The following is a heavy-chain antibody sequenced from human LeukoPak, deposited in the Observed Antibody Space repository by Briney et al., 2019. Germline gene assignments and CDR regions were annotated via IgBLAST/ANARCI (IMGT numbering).Heavy chain of an antibody. D-gene: IGHD6-13*01. Sequence: SETLSLTCTVSGGSISRSRDYWGWIRQPPGKGLEWIGSIYYSGSTYYNPSLKSRVTISGDTSKNRFSLKLSSVTAADTAVYYCAREVSRPWGKSSSWYGVWGQGTLVTVSS. V-gene: IGHV4-39*07. CDR1: GGSISRSRDY. J-gene: IGHJ4*02. CDR2: IYYSGST. CDR3: AREVSRPWGKSSSWYGV.